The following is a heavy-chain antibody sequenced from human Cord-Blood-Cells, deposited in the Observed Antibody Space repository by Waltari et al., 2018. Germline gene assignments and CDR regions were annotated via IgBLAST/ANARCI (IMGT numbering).Heavy chain of an antibody. CDR1: GYTFYGYF. Sequence: QVQLVQSGAEVKKPGVLVQLSCTASGYTFYGYFMHWVRQAPGQGLEWMGWINPNSGGTNYAQKFQGWVTMTRDTSISTADMELSRLRSDDTAVYYCARSAGNLVVVNYWGQGTLVTVSS. J-gene: IGHJ4*02. CDR2: INPNSGGT. V-gene: IGHV1-2*04. CDR3: ARSAGNLVVVNY. D-gene: IGHD3-22*01.